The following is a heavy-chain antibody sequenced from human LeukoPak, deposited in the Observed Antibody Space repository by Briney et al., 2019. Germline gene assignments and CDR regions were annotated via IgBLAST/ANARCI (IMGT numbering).Heavy chain of an antibody. J-gene: IGHJ4*02. CDR3: AKRGSGSSGLYYFDY. D-gene: IGHD3-10*01. CDR2: IIGSGGST. V-gene: IGHV3-23*01. Sequence: GGSLRLSCAASGFTFSSYAMSWVRQAPGKGLEWVSAIIGSGGSTFFADSVKGRLTISRDNSKNTVYLQMSNLRAEDTAVYYCAKRGSGSSGLYYFDYWGQGTLVTVSS. CDR1: GFTFSSYA.